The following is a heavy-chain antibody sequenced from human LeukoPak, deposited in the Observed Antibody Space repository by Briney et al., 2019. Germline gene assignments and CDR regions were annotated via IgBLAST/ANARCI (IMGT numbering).Heavy chain of an antibody. CDR3: ARDCGASARHPYYYYYMDV. V-gene: IGHV4-34*01. D-gene: IGHD6-6*01. Sequence: SETLSLTCAVYGVSFSGYYWSWIRQPPGKGLEWIGEINHSGSTNYNPSLKSRVTISVDTSKNQFSLKLSSVTAADTAVYYCARDCGASARHPYYYYYMDVWGKGTTVTVSS. CDR1: GVSFSGYY. J-gene: IGHJ6*03. CDR2: INHSGST.